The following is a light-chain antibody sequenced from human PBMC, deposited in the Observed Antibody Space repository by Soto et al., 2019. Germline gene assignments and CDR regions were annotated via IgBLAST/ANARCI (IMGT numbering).Light chain of an antibody. CDR2: DVN. Sequence: QSVVTQALSLTGSPGGTVTLTCGSSTCTVTSGPFPYWFQQKPGQAPRALIYDVNKKPSWTPARFSGSLLGDKAALTLSGVQPEDEAEYYGLLTYSDAVVFGGGTKLTVL. CDR1: TCTVTSGPF. CDR3: LLTYSDAVV. V-gene: IGLV7-46*01. J-gene: IGLJ2*01.